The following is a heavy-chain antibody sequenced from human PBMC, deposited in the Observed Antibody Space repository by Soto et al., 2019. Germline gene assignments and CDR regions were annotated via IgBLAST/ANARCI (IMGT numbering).Heavy chain of an antibody. Sequence: SVKVSCKASGGTFSSYAISWVRQAPGQGLEWMGGIIPIFGTANYAQKFQGRVTITADESTSTAYMELSSLRSEDTAVYYCARGRWYYYGSGGNYYYYGMDDWGQGTTVTVSS. CDR3: ARGRWYYYGSGGNYYYYGMDD. J-gene: IGHJ6*02. V-gene: IGHV1-69*13. D-gene: IGHD3-10*01. CDR1: GGTFSSYA. CDR2: IIPIFGTA.